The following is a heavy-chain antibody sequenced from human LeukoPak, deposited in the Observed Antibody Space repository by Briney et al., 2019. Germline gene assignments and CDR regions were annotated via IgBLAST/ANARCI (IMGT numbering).Heavy chain of an antibody. D-gene: IGHD3-10*01. V-gene: IGHV4-4*07. CDR2: IYTSGST. Sequence: PSETLSLTCTVSGGSISSYYWSWIRQPAGKGLEWIGRIYTSGSTNYNPSLQSRVTMSVDTSKNQFSLKLSSVTAADTAVYYCARDGDYYANYYYGMDVWGQGTTVTVSS. J-gene: IGHJ6*02. CDR1: GGSISSYY. CDR3: ARDGDYYANYYYGMDV.